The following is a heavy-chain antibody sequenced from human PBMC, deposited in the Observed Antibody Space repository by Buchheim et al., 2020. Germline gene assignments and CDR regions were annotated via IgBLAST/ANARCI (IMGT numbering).Heavy chain of an antibody. D-gene: IGHD2-2*01. CDR3: ARDIGLKRQRGVPAAHRGGTIVPIGMDV. CDR1: GGSISSGSYY. Sequence: QVQLQESGPGLVKPSQTLSLTCTVSGGSISSGSYYWSWIRQPAGKGLEWIGRIYTSGSTNYNPSLKSRVTISVDTSKNQFSLKLSSVTAADTAVYYCARDIGLKRQRGVPAAHRGGTIVPIGMDVWGQGTT. J-gene: IGHJ6*02. V-gene: IGHV4-61*02. CDR2: IYTSGST.